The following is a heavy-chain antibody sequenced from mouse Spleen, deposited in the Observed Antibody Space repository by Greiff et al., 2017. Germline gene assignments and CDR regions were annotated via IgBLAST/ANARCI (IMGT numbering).Heavy chain of an antibody. CDR3: ARDTPYFDY. CDR2: ISDGGSYT. J-gene: IGHJ2*01. CDR1: GFTFSSYA. Sequence: DVHLVESGGGLVKPGGSLKLSCAASGFTFSSYAMSWVRQTPEKRLEWVATISDGGSYTYYPDNVKGRFTISRDNAKNNLYLQMSHLKSEDTAMYYCARDTPYFDYWGQGTTLTVSS. V-gene: IGHV5-4*01.